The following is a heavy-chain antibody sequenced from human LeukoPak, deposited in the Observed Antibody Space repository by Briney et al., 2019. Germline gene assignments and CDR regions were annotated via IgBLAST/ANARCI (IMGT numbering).Heavy chain of an antibody. J-gene: IGHJ4*02. CDR2: ISGSGGGT. CDR3: AKEVEGGIDY. V-gene: IGHV3-23*01. D-gene: IGHD3-16*01. Sequence: GGSLRLSCAACGFTFSSYAMSWVRQAPGKGLEWLSAISGSGGGTYYADSVKGRFTISRDNSKNTLYLQMNSLRAEDTAVYYCAKEVEGGIDYWGQGTLVSVSS. CDR1: GFTFSSYA.